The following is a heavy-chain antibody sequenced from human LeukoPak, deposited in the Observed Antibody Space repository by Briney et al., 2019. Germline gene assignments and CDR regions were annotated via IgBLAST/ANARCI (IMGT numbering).Heavy chain of an antibody. CDR2: IYNSGST. D-gene: IGHD1-26*01. CDR3: ARLFWGSTIVGVFDI. J-gene: IGHJ3*02. CDR1: GGSISGSY. Sequence: SETLSLTCTVSGGSISGSYWSWIRQPPGKGLEWIGYIYNSGSTNYNPSLKSRVTISVDTSKNQFSLKLSSVTAADTALYYCARLFWGSTIVGVFDIWGQGTTVTVSS. V-gene: IGHV4-59*08.